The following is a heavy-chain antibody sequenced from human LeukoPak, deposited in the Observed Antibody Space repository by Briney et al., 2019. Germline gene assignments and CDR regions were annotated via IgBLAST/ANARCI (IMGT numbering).Heavy chain of an antibody. D-gene: IGHD3-10*01. J-gene: IGHJ4*02. V-gene: IGHV3-21*06. CDR3: ARAAGELLPFDYFDY. CDR2: ITSSSSYI. CDR1: GFTFGRYS. Sequence: GGSLRLSCAASGFTFGRYSMNWVRQAPGKGLEWVSSITSSSSYIYYADSVKGRFTISRDNVKNSLYLQMHSLRAEDTAVYCCARAAGELLPFDYFDYWGQGTLVTVSS.